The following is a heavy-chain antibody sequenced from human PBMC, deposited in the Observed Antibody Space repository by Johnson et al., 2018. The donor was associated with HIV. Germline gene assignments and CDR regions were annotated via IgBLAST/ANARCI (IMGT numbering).Heavy chain of an antibody. J-gene: IGHJ3*02. CDR2: ISWNSGSI. CDR3: ARGAALPAAFDI. V-gene: IGHV3-9*01. D-gene: IGHD2-15*01. CDR1: GFTFDDYA. Sequence: QLVESGGGLVQPGGSLRLSCAASGFTFDDYAMHWVRQAPGKGLEWVSGISWNSGSIGYADSVKGRFPISRDNSNNTLYLQMNSLRAEDTAVYYCARGAALPAAFDIWGQGTMVTVSS.